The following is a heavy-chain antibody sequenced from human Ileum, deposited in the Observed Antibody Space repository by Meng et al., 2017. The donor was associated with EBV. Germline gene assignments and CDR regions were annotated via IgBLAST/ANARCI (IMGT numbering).Heavy chain of an antibody. D-gene: IGHD6-13*01. CDR2: IYYSGRT. V-gene: IGHV4-39*01. Sequence: LKLQTSAPGLVKPSETLSLPCTASGGPINSSSYYWGWIRQPPGKGLEWIGSIYYSGRTYYNPSLKSRVTISVDTSKNQFSLKLSSVTAADTAVYYCARPIAAAGWFDPWGQGTLVTVSS. J-gene: IGHJ5*02. CDR1: GGPINSSSYY. CDR3: ARPIAAAGWFDP.